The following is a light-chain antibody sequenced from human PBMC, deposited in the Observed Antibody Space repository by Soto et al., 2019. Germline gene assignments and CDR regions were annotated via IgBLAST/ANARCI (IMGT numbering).Light chain of an antibody. Sequence: DIQMTQSPSSLSASVGDRVTITCQASHDIINYLNWYQQKPGKAPKLLIYDASNLETGVPSRFSGSGSGTDFTFTISNLQPDDFATYYCQQYENYWTFGQGTKVEIK. J-gene: IGKJ1*01. CDR2: DAS. CDR3: QQYENYWT. CDR1: HDIINY. V-gene: IGKV1-33*01.